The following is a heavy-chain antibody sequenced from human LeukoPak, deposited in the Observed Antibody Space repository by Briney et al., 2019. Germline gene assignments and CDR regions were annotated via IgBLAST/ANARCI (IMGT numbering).Heavy chain of an antibody. Sequence: SVKVSCKASGYTFTGYYMHWVRQAPGQGLEWMGRIIPILGIANYAQKFQGRVTITADKSTSTAYMELSSLRSEDTAVYYCARDPDYDFWSAPVWGQGTTVTVSS. CDR1: GYTFTGYY. D-gene: IGHD3-3*01. J-gene: IGHJ6*02. CDR3: ARDPDYDFWSAPV. V-gene: IGHV1-69*04. CDR2: IIPILGIA.